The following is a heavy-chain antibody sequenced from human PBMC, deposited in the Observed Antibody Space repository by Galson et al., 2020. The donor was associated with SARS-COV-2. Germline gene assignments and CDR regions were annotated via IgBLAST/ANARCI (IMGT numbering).Heavy chain of an antibody. CDR3: ASTKKPYDNGWGRYYHYGMDV. J-gene: IGHJ6*02. CDR1: GGSFSGYY. D-gene: IGHD3-10*01. CDR2: INHSGST. Sequence: SETLSLTCAVYGGSFSGYYWSWIRQPPGKGLEWIGEINHSGSTKYNPSLKSRVTLSVDTSKNQFSLKLSSVAAADTGVYYCASTKKPYDNGWGRYYHYGMDVWGQGTTVTVSS. V-gene: IGHV4-34*01.